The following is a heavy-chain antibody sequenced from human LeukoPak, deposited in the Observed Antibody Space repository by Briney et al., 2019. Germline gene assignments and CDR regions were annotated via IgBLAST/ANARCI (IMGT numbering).Heavy chain of an antibody. Sequence: GGSLRLSGAASGFIFGGYWGGGVRRAPGRGLGWVANIKQDGGEEHYVDSVKGRFTISRDNAKNSLYLQMNSLRAEDTAVYYCAKGASGYSYGDYMDVWGKGTTVTVSS. J-gene: IGHJ6*03. CDR2: IKQDGGEE. D-gene: IGHD5-18*01. V-gene: IGHV3-7*03. CDR3: AKGASGYSYGDYMDV. CDR1: GFIFGGYW.